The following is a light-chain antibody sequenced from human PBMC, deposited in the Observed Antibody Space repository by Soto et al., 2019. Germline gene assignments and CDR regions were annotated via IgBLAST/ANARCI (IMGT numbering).Light chain of an antibody. CDR3: SSYTSSSTYV. J-gene: IGLJ1*01. Sequence: QSVLTQPASVSGSPGQSITISCTGTSSDVGGYNYVSWYQQHPGKAPKLMIYDVSNRPSGVSNRFSGSKSGNTASLNIPGLQSEDEADYYCSSYTSSSTYVFGTGTKVTVL. V-gene: IGLV2-14*03. CDR1: SSDVGGYNY. CDR2: DVS.